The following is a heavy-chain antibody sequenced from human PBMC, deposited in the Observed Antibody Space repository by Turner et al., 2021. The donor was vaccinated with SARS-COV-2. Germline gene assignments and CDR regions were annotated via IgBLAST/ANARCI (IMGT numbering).Heavy chain of an antibody. CDR1: GDSFSSNSAA. J-gene: IGHJ4*02. Sequence: QVQLQQSGPGLVKPSQTLSLTCAISGDSFSSNSAAWNWIRQSPSRGLEWLGRTYYRSKWYNDYAVSVKSRITINADTSKNQFSLQLNSVTPEDTAVYYCAREHWVDVWGSYRSTAYFDHWGQGTLVTVSS. CDR3: AREHWVDVWGSYRSTAYFDH. D-gene: IGHD3-16*02. CDR2: TYYRSKWYN. V-gene: IGHV6-1*01.